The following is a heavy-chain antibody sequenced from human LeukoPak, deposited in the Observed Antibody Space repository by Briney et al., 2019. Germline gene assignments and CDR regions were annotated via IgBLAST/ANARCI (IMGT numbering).Heavy chain of an antibody. V-gene: IGHV1-2*02. CDR1: GYTFTGYY. Sequence: ASVKVSCKASGYTFTGYYMHWVRQAPGQGLEWMGWINPNSGGTNYAQKFQGRVTMTRDTSISTAYMELSRLRSDDTAVYYCARAETAMAIFDYWGQGSLVAVSS. D-gene: IGHD5-18*01. J-gene: IGHJ4*02. CDR3: ARAETAMAIFDY. CDR2: INPNSGGT.